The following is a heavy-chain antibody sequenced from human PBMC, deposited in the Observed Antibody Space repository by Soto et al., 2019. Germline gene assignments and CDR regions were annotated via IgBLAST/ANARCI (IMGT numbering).Heavy chain of an antibody. Sequence: ASVKVSCKASGYTFTGYYMHWVRQAPGQGLEWMGWINPNSGGTNYAQKFQGRVTMTRDTSISTAYMELSRLRSDNTAVYYCARDEYSYGLYYFDYWGQGTLVTVSS. D-gene: IGHD5-18*01. CDR3: ARDEYSYGLYYFDY. CDR2: INPNSGGT. CDR1: GYTFTGYY. J-gene: IGHJ4*02. V-gene: IGHV1-2*02.